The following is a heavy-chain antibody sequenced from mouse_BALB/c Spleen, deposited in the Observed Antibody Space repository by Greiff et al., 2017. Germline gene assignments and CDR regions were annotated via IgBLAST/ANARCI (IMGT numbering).Heavy chain of an antibody. Sequence: QVQLKESGAELVRPGVSVKISCKGSGYTFTDYAMHWVKQSHAKSLEWIGVISTYYGDASYNQKFKGKATMTVDKSSSTAYMELARLTSEDSAIYYCARDGYDSAWFAYWGQGTLVTVSA. J-gene: IGHJ3*01. CDR1: GYTFTDYA. V-gene: IGHV1S137*01. CDR2: ISTYYGDA. D-gene: IGHD2-2*01. CDR3: ARDGYDSAWFAY.